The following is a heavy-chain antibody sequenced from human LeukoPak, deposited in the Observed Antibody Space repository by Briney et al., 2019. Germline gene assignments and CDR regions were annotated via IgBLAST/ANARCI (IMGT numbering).Heavy chain of an antibody. D-gene: IGHD6-13*01. Sequence: SVKVSCKASGFTFTSSAMQWVRQARGQRLEWIGWIVVGSGNTNYAQKFQERVTITRDMSTSTAYMELSSLRSEDTAVYYCASIAGYSSSWFDYWGQGTLVTVSS. V-gene: IGHV1-58*02. CDR1: GFTFTSSA. J-gene: IGHJ4*02. CDR2: IVVGSGNT. CDR3: ASIAGYSSSWFDY.